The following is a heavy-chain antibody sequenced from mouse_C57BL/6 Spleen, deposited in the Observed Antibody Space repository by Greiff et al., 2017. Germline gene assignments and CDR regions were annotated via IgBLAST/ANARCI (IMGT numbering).Heavy chain of an antibody. CDR3: ARNENGNGYYYAMDY. J-gene: IGHJ4*01. D-gene: IGHD4-1*01. Sequence: VQVVESGPGLVQPSQSLSITCTVSGFSLTSYGVHWVRQSPGKGLEWLGVIWSGGSTDYNAAFISRLSISKDNSKSQVFFKMNSLQADDTAIYYCARNENGNGYYYAMDYWGQGTSVTVSS. CDR2: IWSGGST. V-gene: IGHV2-2*01. CDR1: GFSLTSYG.